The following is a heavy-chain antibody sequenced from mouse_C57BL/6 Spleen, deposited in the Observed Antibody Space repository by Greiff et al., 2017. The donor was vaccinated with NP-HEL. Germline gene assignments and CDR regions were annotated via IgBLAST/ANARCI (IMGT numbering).Heavy chain of an antibody. J-gene: IGHJ4*01. V-gene: IGHV1-26*01. CDR2: INPNNGGT. CDR1: GYTFTDYY. CDR3: ARETAQATFAMDY. Sequence: VQLQQSGPELVKPGASVKISCKASGYTFTDYYMNWVKQSHGKSLEWIGDINPNNGGTSYNQKFTGKATLTVDKSSSTAYMDLRSLTSEDSAVYYCARETAQATFAMDYWGQGTSVTVSS. D-gene: IGHD3-2*02.